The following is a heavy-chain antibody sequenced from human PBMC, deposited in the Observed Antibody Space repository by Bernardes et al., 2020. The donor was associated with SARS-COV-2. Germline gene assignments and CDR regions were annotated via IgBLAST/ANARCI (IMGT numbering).Heavy chain of an antibody. CDR2: IYYSGST. J-gene: IGHJ6*02. CDR3: ARPEIAAAGFRGYGMDV. V-gene: IGHV4-39*01. Sequence: SETLSLTCTVSGGSISSSSYYWGWIRQPPGKGLEWIGSIYYSGSTYYNPSLKSRVTISVDTSKNQFSLKLSSVTAADTAVYYCARPEIAAAGFRGYGMDVWGQGTTVTVSS. D-gene: IGHD6-13*01. CDR1: GGSISSSSYY.